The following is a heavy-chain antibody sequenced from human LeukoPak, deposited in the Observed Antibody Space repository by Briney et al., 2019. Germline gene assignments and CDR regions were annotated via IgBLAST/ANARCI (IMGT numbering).Heavy chain of an antibody. CDR3: AKALRWQQLEMGAFDI. D-gene: IGHD6-13*01. V-gene: IGHV3-30*18. J-gene: IGHJ3*02. Sequence: GGSLRLSCAASGFTFSSYGMHWVRQAPGKGLEWVAVISYDGSNKYYADSVKGRFTISRDNSKNTLYLQMNSLRAEDTAVYYCAKALRWQQLEMGAFDIWGQGTMVTVSS. CDR1: GFTFSSYG. CDR2: ISYDGSNK.